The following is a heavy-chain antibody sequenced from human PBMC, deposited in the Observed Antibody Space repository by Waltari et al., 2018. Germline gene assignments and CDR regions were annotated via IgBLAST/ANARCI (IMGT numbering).Heavy chain of an antibody. CDR3: ARGYGDQGSPSGWFDP. CDR2: IYYSGST. J-gene: IGHJ5*02. D-gene: IGHD4-17*01. Sequence: QLQLQESGPGLVKPSETLSLTCTVSGGSISSSSYYWGWIRQPPGKGLEWIGSIYYSGSTYYNPSLKSRVTISVDTSKNQFYLTLSSVTAADTAVYYCARGYGDQGSPSGWFDPWGQGTLVTVSS. CDR1: GGSISSSSYY. V-gene: IGHV4-39*07.